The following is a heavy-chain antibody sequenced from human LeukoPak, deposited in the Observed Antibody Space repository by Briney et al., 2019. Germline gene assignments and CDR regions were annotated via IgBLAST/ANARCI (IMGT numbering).Heavy chain of an antibody. Sequence: PGGSLRLSCAASGFTFSSYWMSWVRQAPGKGLEWVSAISGSGGSTYYADSVKGRFTISRDNSKNTLYLQMNSLRAEDTAVYYCAKDLYPNYDFWSGYPSYMDVWAKGPRSPSP. D-gene: IGHD3-3*01. V-gene: IGHV3-23*01. CDR1: GFTFSSYW. J-gene: IGHJ6*03. CDR2: ISGSGGST. CDR3: AKDLYPNYDFWSGYPSYMDV.